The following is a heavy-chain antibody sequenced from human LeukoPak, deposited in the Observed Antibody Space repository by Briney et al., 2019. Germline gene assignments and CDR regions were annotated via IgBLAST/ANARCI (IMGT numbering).Heavy chain of an antibody. Sequence: SVKVSCTASGGTFSSYAISWVRQAPGQGLEWMGGIIPIFGTANYAQKFQGRVTITADESTSTAYMELSSLRSEDTAVYYCASTTRPYYYGSGSYRTNYAHFDYWGQGTLVTVSS. D-gene: IGHD3-10*01. V-gene: IGHV1-69*13. CDR2: IIPIFGTA. CDR1: GGTFSSYA. J-gene: IGHJ4*02. CDR3: ASTTRPYYYGSGSYRTNYAHFDY.